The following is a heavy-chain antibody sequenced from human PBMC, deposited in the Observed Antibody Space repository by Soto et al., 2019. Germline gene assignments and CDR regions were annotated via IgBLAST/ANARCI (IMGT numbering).Heavy chain of an antibody. D-gene: IGHD2-2*01. J-gene: IGHJ6*02. CDR1: GGSISSYY. CDR3: ARGRYRSSTSCYPYGMDV. Sequence: PSETLSLTCTVSGGSISSYYWSWIRQPAGKGLEWIGRIYTSGSTNYNPSLKSRVTMSVDTSKNQFSLKLSSVTAADTAVYYCARGRYRSSTSCYPYGMDVWGQGTTVTVSS. CDR2: IYTSGST. V-gene: IGHV4-4*07.